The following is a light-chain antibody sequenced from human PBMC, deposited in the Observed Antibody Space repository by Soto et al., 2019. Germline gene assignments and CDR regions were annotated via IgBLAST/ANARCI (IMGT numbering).Light chain of an antibody. CDR3: QQVNSYPIT. Sequence: QLTQSPSFLSASVGDRVTMTCLASHGIMNYLAWYQQKPGRAPKLLIYIASTLQSGVPSRFSGSYSGTEFTLTITSLQPEDFATYYCQQVNSYPITFGQGTRLEIK. J-gene: IGKJ5*01. CDR1: HGIMNY. V-gene: IGKV1-9*01. CDR2: IAS.